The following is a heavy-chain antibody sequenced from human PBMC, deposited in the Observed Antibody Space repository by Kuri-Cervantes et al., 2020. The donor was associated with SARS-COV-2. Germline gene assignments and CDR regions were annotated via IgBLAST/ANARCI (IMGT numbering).Heavy chain of an antibody. D-gene: IGHD6-19*01. CDR3: VRSGAVAGTFDY. CDR1: GFTFSSYA. V-gene: IGHV3-64D*08. Sequence: GESLKISCSASGFTFSSYAMHWVRQAPGKGLEYVSAISSNGGSTYYADSVKGRFTISGDSSKNTLYLQMSSLRAEDTAVYYCVRSGAVAGTFDYWGQGTLVTVSS. J-gene: IGHJ4*02. CDR2: ISSNGGST.